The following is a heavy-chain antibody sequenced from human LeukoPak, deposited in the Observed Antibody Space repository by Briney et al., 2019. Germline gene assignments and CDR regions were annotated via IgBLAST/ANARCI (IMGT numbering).Heavy chain of an antibody. J-gene: IGHJ4*02. Sequence: SQTLSLTCTVSGVSISSDSYYWNWIRQPPGKGLEGIGFIYSSGSAYYNPSLKSRVIISIDTSKNQFSLKMNSVTAADTAIYYCARGKSYDILTGLDYWGQGTLVTVSS. V-gene: IGHV4-30-4*01. CDR1: GVSISSDSYY. D-gene: IGHD3-9*01. CDR2: IYSSGSA. CDR3: ARGKSYDILTGLDY.